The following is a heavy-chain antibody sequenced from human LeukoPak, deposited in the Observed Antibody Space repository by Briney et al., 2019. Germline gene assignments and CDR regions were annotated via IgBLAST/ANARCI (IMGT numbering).Heavy chain of an antibody. J-gene: IGHJ4*02. CDR3: ASPLCSSTSCYETPFDY. CDR2: SYYSGST. V-gene: IGHV4-39*01. Sequence: SSETLSLTCTVSGGSISSSSYYWRWIRQPPGKGLAGIGSSYYSGSTYYNPSLKSRVTISVDTSKNQFSLKLSSVTAADTAVYYCASPLCSSTSCYETPFDYWGQGTLVTVSS. D-gene: IGHD2-2*01. CDR1: GGSISSSSYY.